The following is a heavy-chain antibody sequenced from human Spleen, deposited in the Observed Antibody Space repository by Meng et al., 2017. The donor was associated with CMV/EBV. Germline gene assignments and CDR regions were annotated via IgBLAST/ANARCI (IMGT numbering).Heavy chain of an antibody. J-gene: IGHJ4*02. CDR1: GFTFSSYA. Sequence: GESLKISCAASGFTFSSYAMHWVRQAPGKGLEWVAVISYDGSNKYYADFVKGRFTISRDNSKNTLYLQMNSLRAEDTAVYYCARDGGPGYHDYWGQGTLVTVSS. CDR2: ISYDGSNK. D-gene: IGHD3-16*01. CDR3: ARDGGPGYHDY. V-gene: IGHV3-30-3*01.